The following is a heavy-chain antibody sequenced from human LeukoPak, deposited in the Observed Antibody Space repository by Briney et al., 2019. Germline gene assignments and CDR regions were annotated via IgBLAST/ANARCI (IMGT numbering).Heavy chain of an antibody. CDR1: SASINSSPYF. D-gene: IGHD6-13*01. V-gene: IGHV4-39*01. Sequence: SETLSLTCSVSSASINSSPYFWAWIRQSSGKGLEWIATISYSGTTYYNPSLKSRVTISVDTSKNHFSLRLTSVNAADTAVYYCARQGSDGYSSSWYPYYYYMDVWGKGTTVTVSS. J-gene: IGHJ6*03. CDR3: ARQGSDGYSSSWYPYYYYMDV. CDR2: ISYSGTT.